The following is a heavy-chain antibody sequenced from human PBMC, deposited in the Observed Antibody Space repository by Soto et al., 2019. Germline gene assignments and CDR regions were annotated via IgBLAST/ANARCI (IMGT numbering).Heavy chain of an antibody. V-gene: IGHV1-24*01. CDR2: FDPEDGET. D-gene: IGHD2-2*01. CDR1: GYTLTELS. J-gene: IGHJ4*02. Sequence: ASVKVSCKVSGYTLTELSMHWVRQAPGKGLEWMGGFDPEDGETIYAQKFQGRVTMTEDTSTDTAYMELSSLRSEDTAVYYFAPLPPYCSSTSCKEGFDYWGQGTLVTVSS. CDR3: APLPPYCSSTSCKEGFDY.